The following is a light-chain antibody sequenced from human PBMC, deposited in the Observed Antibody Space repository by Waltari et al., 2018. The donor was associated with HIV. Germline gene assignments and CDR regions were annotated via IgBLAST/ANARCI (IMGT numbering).Light chain of an antibody. CDR3: QQYNGYSS. J-gene: IGKJ2*03. Sequence: DIQMTQSPSTLSASVGDRVTITCRASQSISSWLAWYQQKPGKAPNLLIYKASNLESGVPSRFSGSGSGTEFTLTISSLQPDDFATYYCQQYNGYSSFGQGTKLEIK. V-gene: IGKV1-5*03. CDR1: QSISSW. CDR2: KAS.